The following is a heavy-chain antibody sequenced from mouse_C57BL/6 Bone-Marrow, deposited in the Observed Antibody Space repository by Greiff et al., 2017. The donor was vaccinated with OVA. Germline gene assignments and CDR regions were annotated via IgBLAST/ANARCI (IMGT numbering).Heavy chain of an antibody. Sequence: QVQLQQPGAELVMPGASVKLSCKASGYTFTSYWMHWVKQRPGQGLEWIGEIDPSDSYTNYNQKFKGKSTLTVDKSSSTAYMQLSSLTSEDDAVDYYARGDEYEGYYAMDYWGQGTSVTGSS. CDR1: GYTFTSYW. D-gene: IGHD2-4*01. V-gene: IGHV1-69*01. CDR2: IDPSDSYT. J-gene: IGHJ4*01. CDR3: ARGDEYEGYYAMDY.